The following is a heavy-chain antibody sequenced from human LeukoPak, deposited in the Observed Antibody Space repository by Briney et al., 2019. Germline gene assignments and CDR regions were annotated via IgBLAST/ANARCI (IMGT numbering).Heavy chain of an antibody. CDR2: MNPNSGNT. D-gene: IGHD3-10*02. J-gene: IGHJ3*02. Sequence: ASVKVSCKASGYTFTSYDVNWVRQATGQGLEWMGWMNPNSGNTGYAQKFQGRVTMTRNTSISTAYMELSSLRSEDTAVYYCARDPQTMWAFDIWGQGTMVTVSS. CDR1: GYTFTSYD. CDR3: ARDPQTMWAFDI. V-gene: IGHV1-8*01.